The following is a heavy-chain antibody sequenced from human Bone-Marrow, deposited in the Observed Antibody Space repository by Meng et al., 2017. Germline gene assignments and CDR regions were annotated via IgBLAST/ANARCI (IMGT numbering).Heavy chain of an antibody. CDR3: ARVQIYDDHDGAEDIFHL. D-gene: IGHD5/OR15-5a*01. CDR2: INPNSGGT. Sequence: ASVKVSCKASGYSFNDYFIHWMRQAPGQGLEWMGRINPNSGGTDYAQSFQGRVTMTRDVSINTAYMELSRLRSGDTAVYFCARVQIYDDHDGAEDIFHLWGQGTLVTVSS. J-gene: IGHJ3*01. CDR1: GYSFNDYF. V-gene: IGHV1-2*06.